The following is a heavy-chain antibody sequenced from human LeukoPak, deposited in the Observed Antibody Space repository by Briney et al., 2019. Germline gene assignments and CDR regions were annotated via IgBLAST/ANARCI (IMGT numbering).Heavy chain of an antibody. J-gene: IGHJ6*02. CDR1: GFTFNDYW. Sequence: GGSLRLSCTASGFTFNDYWMTWVRQTPGKGLEWSANINEDGSAKNYVDSVKGRFTISRDNSKNTLYLQMNSLRAEDTAVYYCARDISLREDYYYGMDVWGQGTTVTVSS. V-gene: IGHV3-7*01. CDR3: ARDISLREDYYYGMDV. D-gene: IGHD3-3*02. CDR2: INEDGSAK.